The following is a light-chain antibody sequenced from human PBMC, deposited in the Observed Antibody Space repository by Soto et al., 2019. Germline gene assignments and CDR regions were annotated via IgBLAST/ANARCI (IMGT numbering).Light chain of an antibody. V-gene: IGLV2-11*01. CDR1: SSDVGSYNY. J-gene: IGLJ3*02. Sequence: QSALTQPRSVSGSPGQSVTLSCTGTSSDVGSYNYVSWYQQHPAKAPKLMIDDVNKRPSGVPDRFSGSRSGNTASLTISGLQAEDEADYYCCSYAGRYTWVFGGGTELTVL. CDR2: DVN. CDR3: CSYAGRYTWV.